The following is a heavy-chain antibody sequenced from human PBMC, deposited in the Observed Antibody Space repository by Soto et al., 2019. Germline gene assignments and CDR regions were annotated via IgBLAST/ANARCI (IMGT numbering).Heavy chain of an antibody. CDR2: IKPDGSEK. D-gene: IGHD1-26*01. CDR1: GFSFSSYW. Sequence: EVQLVESGGGLVQPGGSLRLSCAASGFSFSSYWMSWVRQAPGKGLEWVANIKPDGSEKYYVDSVKGGFTISRDNAKNSLYLQMSSLRAEVTSVYYCARDWELGYWGQGTLVTVSS. V-gene: IGHV3-7*01. CDR3: ARDWELGY. J-gene: IGHJ4*02.